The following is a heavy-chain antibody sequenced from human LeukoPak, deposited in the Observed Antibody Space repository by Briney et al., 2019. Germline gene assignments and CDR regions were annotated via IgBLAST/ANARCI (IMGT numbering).Heavy chain of an antibody. V-gene: IGHV3-48*03. CDR2: ISSSGSTI. Sequence: PGGSLRLSSAASGFTFSSYEMNWVRQAPGKGLEWVSYISSSGSTIYYADSVKGRFTISRDNAKNSLYLQMNSLRAEDTAVYYCARPYYHDSSGSPMRYWGQGTLVTVSS. J-gene: IGHJ4*02. CDR3: ARPYYHDSSGSPMRY. CDR1: GFTFSSYE. D-gene: IGHD3-22*01.